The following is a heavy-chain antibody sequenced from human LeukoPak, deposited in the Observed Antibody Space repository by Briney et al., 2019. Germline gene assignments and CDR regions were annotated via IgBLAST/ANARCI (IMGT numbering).Heavy chain of an antibody. CDR3: ARRAKKVPAAYGMDV. J-gene: IGHJ6*02. CDR2: ISAYNGNT. Sequence: ASVKVSCKASGYTFTSYGTSWVRQAPGQGLEWMGWISAYNGNTNYAQKLKGRVTMTTDTSTSTAYMELRSLRSDDTAVYYCARRAKKVPAAYGMDVWGQGTTVTVSS. V-gene: IGHV1-18*01. CDR1: GYTFTSYG. D-gene: IGHD2-2*01.